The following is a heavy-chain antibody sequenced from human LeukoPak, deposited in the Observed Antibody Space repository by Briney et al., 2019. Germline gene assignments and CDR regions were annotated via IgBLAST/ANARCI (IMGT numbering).Heavy chain of an antibody. J-gene: IGHJ5*02. CDR3: AKSTRGGTTPLDWFDP. Sequence: GGSLRLSCAASGFTLVTYGMHWVGQAPGKGLKGGAVISYDGSNKYYADSVKGRFTISRDNSKNTLYLQMNSLRAEDTAVYYCAKSTRGGTTPLDWFDPWGQGTLVTVSS. V-gene: IGHV3-30*18. CDR2: ISYDGSNK. D-gene: IGHD1-7*01. CDR1: GFTLVTYG.